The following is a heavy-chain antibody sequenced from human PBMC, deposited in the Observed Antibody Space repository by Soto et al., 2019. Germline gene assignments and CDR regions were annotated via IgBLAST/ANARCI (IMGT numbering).Heavy chain of an antibody. CDR2: IYYSGST. V-gene: IGHV4-31*03. J-gene: IGHJ3*02. D-gene: IGHD3-22*01. CDR3: ARDSSGSGDAFDI. Sequence: SETLSLTCTVSGGSISSSSYYWGWIRQPPGKGLEWIGYIYYSGSTYYNPSLKSRVTISVDTSKNQFSLKLSSVTAADTAVYYCARDSSGSGDAFDIWGQGTMVTVSS. CDR1: GGSISSSSYY.